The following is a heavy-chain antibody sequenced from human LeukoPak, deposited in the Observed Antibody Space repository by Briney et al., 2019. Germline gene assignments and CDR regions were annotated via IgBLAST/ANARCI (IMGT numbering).Heavy chain of an antibody. J-gene: IGHJ4*02. CDR2: INHSGST. D-gene: IGHD7-27*01. V-gene: IGHV4-34*01. Sequence: PSETLSLTCAVYGGSFSGYYWSWIRQPPGKGLEWIGEINHSGSTNYDPSLKSRVTISVDTSKNQFSLKLSSVTAADTAVYYCARAPGVPSSWFDYWGQGTLVTVSS. CDR3: ARAPGVPSSWFDY. CDR1: GGSFSGYY.